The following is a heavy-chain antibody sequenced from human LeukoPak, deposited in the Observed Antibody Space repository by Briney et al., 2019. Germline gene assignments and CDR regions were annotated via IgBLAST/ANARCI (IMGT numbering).Heavy chain of an antibody. CDR3: ARDRGYYYGSGSYYYLDY. V-gene: IGHV3-21*01. J-gene: IGHJ4*02. CDR1: GFTFSSYS. D-gene: IGHD3-10*01. Sequence: GGSLRLSCAASGFTFSSYSMNWVRQAPGKGLEWVSSISSSSSYIYYADSVKGRFTISRDNAKNSLYLQMNSLRAEDTAVYYCARDRGYYYGSGSYYYLDYWGQGTLVTVSS. CDR2: ISSSSSYI.